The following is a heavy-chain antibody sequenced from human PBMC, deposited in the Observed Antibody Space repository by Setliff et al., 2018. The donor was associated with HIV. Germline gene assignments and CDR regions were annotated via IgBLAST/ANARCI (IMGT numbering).Heavy chain of an antibody. CDR1: GFTFGDYW. V-gene: IGHV3-7*01. CDR2: INQGGSEK. D-gene: IGHD1-26*01. CDR3: ARDCPGGYFDC. Sequence: GGSLRLSCAASGFTFGDYWMNWVRQAPGKGLEWVALINQGGSEKYHVDSVKGRFTISRDNARNSVYLQMTSLRAEDTAVYYCARDCPGGYFDCWGQGTLVTVSS. J-gene: IGHJ4*02.